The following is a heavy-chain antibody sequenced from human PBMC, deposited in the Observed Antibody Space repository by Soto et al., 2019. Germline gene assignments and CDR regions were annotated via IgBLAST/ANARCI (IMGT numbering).Heavy chain of an antibody. CDR1: GFCFRSYA. Sequence: GGSLLLSCSASGFCFRSYAMSWVRKAPGKGLEWVSGITPGGGTTNYADSVKGRFTISRDNSNNTLYLETNSLRVEDTAIYYCAKDRGGEFTSSRYFDYCGQGTLVTVSS. CDR3: AKDRGGEFTSSRYFDY. CDR2: ITPGGGTT. D-gene: IGHD3-16*01. J-gene: IGHJ4*02. V-gene: IGHV3-23*01.